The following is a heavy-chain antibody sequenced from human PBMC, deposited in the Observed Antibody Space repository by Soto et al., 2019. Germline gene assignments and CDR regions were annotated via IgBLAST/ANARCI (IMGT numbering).Heavy chain of an antibody. Sequence: ASVKVSCKASGYTFTSYYMHWVRQAPGQGLEWMGIINPSGGSTSYAQKFQGRVTMTRDTSTSTVYMELSSLRSEDTAVYYCARSLRITMVRGVSLGFDYWGQGTLVTVSS. D-gene: IGHD3-10*01. V-gene: IGHV1-46*03. CDR1: GYTFTSYY. CDR3: ARSLRITMVRGVSLGFDY. CDR2: INPSGGST. J-gene: IGHJ4*02.